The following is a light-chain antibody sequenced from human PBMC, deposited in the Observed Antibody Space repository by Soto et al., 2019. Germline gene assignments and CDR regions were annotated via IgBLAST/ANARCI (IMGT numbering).Light chain of an antibody. V-gene: IGKV1-39*01. J-gene: IGKJ2*01. CDR2: AAS. CDR1: QGISNF. Sequence: DIQMTQSPSSLSASVGDRVTITCRASQGISNFVNWYQQKPGKAPNLLIYAASSLRRGVPSRFSGRGSGTDFTLTISSLQPEDFATYSCQQSYTDPPYTFGTGTKLEI. CDR3: QQSYTDPPYT.